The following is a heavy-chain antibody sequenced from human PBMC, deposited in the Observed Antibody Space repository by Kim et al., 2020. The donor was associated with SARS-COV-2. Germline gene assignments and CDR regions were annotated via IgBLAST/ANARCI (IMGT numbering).Heavy chain of an antibody. V-gene: IGHV1-69*04. CDR2: IIPVLSMA. CDR3: ARNVGSAGRNYYYMDV. D-gene: IGHD6-25*01. Sequence: SVKVSCKASGGTFSSYAISWVRQAPGLGLEWMGRIIPVLSMANYAQKFQDTVTITADKSTATSYMELSSLRSEDTAVYYCARNVGSAGRNYYYMDVWGKGTTVTVSS. CDR1: GGTFSSYA. J-gene: IGHJ6*03.